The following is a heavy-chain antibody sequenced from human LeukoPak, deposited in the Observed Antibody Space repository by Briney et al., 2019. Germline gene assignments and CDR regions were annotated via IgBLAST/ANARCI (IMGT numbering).Heavy chain of an antibody. CDR1: GGTFSSYA. Sequence: SVKVSCRASGGTFSSYAISWVRQAPGQGLEWMGGIIPIFGTANYAQKFQGRVTITTDESTSTAYMELSSLRSEDTVVYYCARVYYDSSGPFFDYWGQGTLVTVSS. CDR2: IIPIFGTA. D-gene: IGHD3-22*01. V-gene: IGHV1-69*05. J-gene: IGHJ4*02. CDR3: ARVYYDSSGPFFDY.